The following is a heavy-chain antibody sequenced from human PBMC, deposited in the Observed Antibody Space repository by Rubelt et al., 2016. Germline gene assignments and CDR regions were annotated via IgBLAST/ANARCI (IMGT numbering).Heavy chain of an antibody. V-gene: IGHV4-34*01. CDR2: INHSGST. Sequence: QVQLQQWGAGLLKPSETLSLTCAVYGGSFSGYYWSWIRQPPGKGLEWIGEINHSGSTNYNPSLKVRVSISVDTSKNQFSLKLSSVTAADTAVYYCARVNIVVVAAAIFGAGAFDIWGQGTMVTVSS. J-gene: IGHJ3*02. CDR3: ARVNIVVVAAAIFGAGAFDI. CDR1: GGSFSGYY. D-gene: IGHD2-2*01.